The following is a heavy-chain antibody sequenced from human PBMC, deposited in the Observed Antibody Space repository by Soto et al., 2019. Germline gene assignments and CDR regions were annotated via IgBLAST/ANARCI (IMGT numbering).Heavy chain of an antibody. Sequence: RSETLSVAVTVSCGAIKSGSYYWGWVRQAPGKGLEWIGSIYYRGSTHYNQSLKSRVTIYVDTSKNQFSLKMSSVTAADTAVYYCARLTSYDFWSGGAWYYSGMDVWGQGTTVTVSS. CDR2: IYYRGST. D-gene: IGHD3-3*01. CDR3: ARLTSYDFWSGGAWYYSGMDV. CDR1: CGAIKSGSYY. V-gene: IGHV4-39*01. J-gene: IGHJ6*02.